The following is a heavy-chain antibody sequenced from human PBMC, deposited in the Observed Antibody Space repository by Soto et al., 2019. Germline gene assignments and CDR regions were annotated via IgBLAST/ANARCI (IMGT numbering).Heavy chain of an antibody. CDR3: ARADCSGGSCYGAAFDI. CDR1: GFTFSSYD. J-gene: IGHJ3*02. V-gene: IGHV3-13*01. D-gene: IGHD2-15*01. Sequence: GGSLRLSCAAAGFTFSSYDMHWVRQAKGKCLEWVSAIGTAGDTYYPGSVKGRFTISRENAKNSLYLQMNSLRAGDTAVYYCARADCSGGSCYGAAFDIWGQGTMVTVSS. CDR2: IGTAGDT.